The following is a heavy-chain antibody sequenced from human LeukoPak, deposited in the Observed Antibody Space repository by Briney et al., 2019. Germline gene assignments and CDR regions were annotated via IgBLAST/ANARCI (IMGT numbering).Heavy chain of an antibody. CDR2: ISSSSSTI. CDR1: GFTFRAYS. Sequence: PGGSPRLSCAASGFTFRAYSMNWVRQAPGKGPEWVSHISSSSSTIYYADSVKGRFTISRDNAKNSLYLQMNSLRDEDTAVYYCVRGDGWFGELLNFDNWGQGTLVTVSS. V-gene: IGHV3-48*02. CDR3: VRGDGWFGELLNFDN. J-gene: IGHJ4*02. D-gene: IGHD3-10*01.